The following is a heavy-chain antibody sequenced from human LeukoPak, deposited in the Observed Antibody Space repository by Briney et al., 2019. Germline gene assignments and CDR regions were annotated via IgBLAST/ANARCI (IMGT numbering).Heavy chain of an antibody. CDR1: GFTFSSYA. J-gene: IGHJ4*02. Sequence: GGSLRLSCAASGFTFSSYAMSWIRQAPGKGLEWVSVISGSGVDTYYADSVKGRFTISRDNSKNTLYLQMNSLRAEDTAVYYCARRGGHYFDYWGQGALVTVSS. CDR3: ARRGGHYFDY. V-gene: IGHV3-23*01. CDR2: ISGSGVDT.